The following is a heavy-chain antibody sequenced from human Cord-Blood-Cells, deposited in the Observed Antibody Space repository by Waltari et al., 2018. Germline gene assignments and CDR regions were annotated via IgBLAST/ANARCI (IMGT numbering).Heavy chain of an antibody. CDR1: GGSFSGYY. V-gene: IGHV4-34*01. J-gene: IGHJ3*02. D-gene: IGHD2-2*01. Sequence: QVQLQQWGAGLLKPSETLSLTCAVYGGSFSGYYWSWIRQPPGKGLEWIGEINHSGSTNYNPSLKSRVTISVDTSKNQFSLKLSSVTAADTAVYYCARFLTLTVRYCSSTSCSDAFDIWGQGTMVTVSS. CDR2: INHSGST. CDR3: ARFLTLTVRYCSSTSCSDAFDI.